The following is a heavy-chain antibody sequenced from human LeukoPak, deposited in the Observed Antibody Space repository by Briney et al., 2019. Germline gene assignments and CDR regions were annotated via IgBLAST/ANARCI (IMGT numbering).Heavy chain of an antibody. CDR3: ARIVSGWSFDY. CDR2: ISSSSSTI. J-gene: IGHJ4*02. D-gene: IGHD6-19*01. Sequence: RGSLRLSCAASGFTFSSYGMHWVSQAPGKGLEWVSYISSSSSTIYYADSVKGRFAISRDNAKNSLILQMNSLRDEDTAVYYCARIVSGWSFDYWGQGTLVTVSS. V-gene: IGHV3-48*02. CDR1: GFTFSSYG.